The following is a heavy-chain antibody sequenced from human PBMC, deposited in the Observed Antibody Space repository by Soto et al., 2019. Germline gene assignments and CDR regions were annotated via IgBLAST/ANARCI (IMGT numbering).Heavy chain of an antibody. Sequence: SLRLSCEPPGGTVSTSRLNWVRQAQGKGLEWVSYISSSSSTIFYTDAVRGQFTISRDNAKNSLYLQMNSLRGEDSAVYYCARDLYSGTYLGAFDIWGQGTMVTVSS. CDR2: ISSSSSTI. D-gene: IGHD1-26*01. CDR3: ARDLYSGTYLGAFDI. CDR1: GGTVSTSR. V-gene: IGHV3-48*04. J-gene: IGHJ3*02.